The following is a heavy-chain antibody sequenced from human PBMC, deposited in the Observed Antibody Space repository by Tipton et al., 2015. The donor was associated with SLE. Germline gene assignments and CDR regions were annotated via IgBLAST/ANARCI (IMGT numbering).Heavy chain of an antibody. CDR1: GYSISNGYY. J-gene: IGHJ3*02. CDR3: ARSGFYHRADAFDI. D-gene: IGHD3-10*01. Sequence: GLVKPSETLSLTCVVSGYSISNGYYWGWLRQPPGKGLEWIGSIYHLGSTHYNASLKSRVTMSVDTSKNRFSLKLSSVTAADTAVYYCARSGFYHRADAFDIWGQGTMVTVSS. CDR2: IYHLGST. V-gene: IGHV4-38-2*01.